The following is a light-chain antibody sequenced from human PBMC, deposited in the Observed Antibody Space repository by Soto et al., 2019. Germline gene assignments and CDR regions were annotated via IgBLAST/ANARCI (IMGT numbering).Light chain of an antibody. V-gene: IGKV3-15*01. CDR1: QSVSSN. CDR2: GAS. CDR3: QQYNNWPFT. J-gene: IGKJ3*01. Sequence: EIVMTQSPATLSVSPGERATLSCRASQSVSSNLAWYQQKPGQVPRLLIDGASTRATGIPARFSGSGSGTEFTLTISSLQSEDFAVYYCQQYNNWPFTCGPGTKVDI.